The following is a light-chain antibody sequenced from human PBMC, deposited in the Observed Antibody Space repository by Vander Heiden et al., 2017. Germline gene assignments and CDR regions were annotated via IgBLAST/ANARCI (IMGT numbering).Light chain of an antibody. Sequence: SALTQPAPVSASPGQSITSSCTGTSSDVGGYNYVSWYQQHPGKATKLMIYDVSNRPSRVSNRFSGSKSGNTAALTISGLQAEDEADYYCSSYTSSSTVFGTGTKVTVL. CDR1: SSDVGGYNY. J-gene: IGLJ1*01. CDR2: DVS. V-gene: IGLV2-14*01. CDR3: SSYTSSSTV.